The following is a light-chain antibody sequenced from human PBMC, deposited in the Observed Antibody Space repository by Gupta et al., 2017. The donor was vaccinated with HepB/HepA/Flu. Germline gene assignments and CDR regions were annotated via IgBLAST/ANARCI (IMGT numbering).Light chain of an antibody. CDR3: EAWADSLNCL. V-gene: IGLV1-44*01. Sequence: QSVLTQPPSASGTPGQRVTISCSGSSPNIGINTVNWYQQLPGTAPKLLIYNNNQRPSGVPDRFSGSKSGNSAFLPTSGLQSEDEADYYCEAWADSLNCLFGGGTKLTVL. CDR2: NNN. J-gene: IGLJ2*01. CDR1: SPNIGINT.